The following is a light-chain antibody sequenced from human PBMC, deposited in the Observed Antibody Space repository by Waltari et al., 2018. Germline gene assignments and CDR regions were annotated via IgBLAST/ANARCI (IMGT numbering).Light chain of an antibody. J-gene: IGLJ2*01. CDR1: SSDVGGYNY. CDR2: DVS. V-gene: IGLV2-14*03. CDR3: SSYTSSSTDVV. Sequence: QSALTQPASVSGSPGQSITISCPGTSSDVGGYNYVSWYQQHPGKAPKLMIYDVSNRPSGVSNRFSGSKSGNTASLTISGLQAEDEADYYCSSYTSSSTDVVFGGGTKLTVL.